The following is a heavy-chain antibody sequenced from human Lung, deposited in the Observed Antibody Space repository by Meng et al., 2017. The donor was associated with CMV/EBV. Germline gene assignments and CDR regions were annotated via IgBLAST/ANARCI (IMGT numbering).Heavy chain of an antibody. CDR2: INWNGGST. V-gene: IGHV3-20*04. Sequence: GGSXRLXCAASGFXFDDYGMSWVRQAPGKGLEWVSGINWNGGSTGYADSVKGRFTISRDNAKNSLYLQMNSLRAEDTALYYCARIYDFWSGSKGSAFDIWXQGTXVTVSS. D-gene: IGHD3-3*01. CDR3: ARIYDFWSGSKGSAFDI. CDR1: GFXFDDYG. J-gene: IGHJ3*02.